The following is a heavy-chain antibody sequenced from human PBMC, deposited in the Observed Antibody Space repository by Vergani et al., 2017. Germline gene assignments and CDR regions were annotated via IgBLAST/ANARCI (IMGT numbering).Heavy chain of an antibody. D-gene: IGHD2-15*01. V-gene: IGHV4-34*01. CDR3: ARRAPRGYCSGGSCSRYYYYMDV. Sequence: QVQLQQWGAGLLKPSETLSLTCAVYGGSFSGYSWSWIRQPPGKGLEWIGEINHSGSTNYNPSLKSRVTISVDTSKNQFSLKLSSVTAADTAVYYCARRAPRGYCSGGSCSRYYYYMDVWGKGTTVTVSS. J-gene: IGHJ6*03. CDR2: INHSGST. CDR1: GGSFSGYS.